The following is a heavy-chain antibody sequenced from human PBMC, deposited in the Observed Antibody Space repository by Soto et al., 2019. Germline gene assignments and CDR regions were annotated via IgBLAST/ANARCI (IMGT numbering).Heavy chain of an antibody. CDR2: ISGTGGST. J-gene: IGHJ4*02. D-gene: IGHD3-16*01. V-gene: IGHV3-23*01. CDR3: ARSLGNTWTDDYFNY. CDR1: GFFFSDYS. Sequence: EVHLLESGGYLVQPGGSLRLSCAASGFFFSDYSMSWVRQAPGKGLEWVSGISGTGGSTYYAYSVKGRFTISRDNSRNTLYLQMNSLRGDDTAVYFCARSLGNTWTDDYFNYWGQGTLVTVSS.